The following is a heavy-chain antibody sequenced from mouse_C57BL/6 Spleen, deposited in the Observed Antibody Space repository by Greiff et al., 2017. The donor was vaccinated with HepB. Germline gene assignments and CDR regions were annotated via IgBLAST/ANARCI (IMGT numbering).Heavy chain of an antibody. V-gene: IGHV1-22*01. Sequence: EVQLQQSGPELVKPGASVKMSCKASGYTFTDYNMHWVKQSHGKSLEWIGYINPNNGGTSYNQKFKGKATLTVNKASSTAYMERRSLTSEDSAVYYCARLLGAMDYWGQGTSVTVSS. CDR1: GYTFTDYN. CDR3: ARLLGAMDY. J-gene: IGHJ4*01. CDR2: INPNNGGT. D-gene: IGHD2-1*01.